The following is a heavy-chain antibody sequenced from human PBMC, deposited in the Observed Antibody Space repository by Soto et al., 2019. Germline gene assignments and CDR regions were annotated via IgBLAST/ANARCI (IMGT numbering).Heavy chain of an antibody. J-gene: IGHJ4*02. Sequence: EVQLVESGGGLVKPGDSLRLSCAVSGLKFSDAYMYWVRQAPGKGLEWVGRIKSKGAGETKEYAAPVKGRFAISRDDSRDKLYLQMNSLKTEDTAVYYCAWDNTGRFRTDHWGQGTLVTVSS. CDR1: GLKFSDAY. CDR3: AWDNTGRFRTDH. V-gene: IGHV3-15*07. CDR2: IKSKGAGETK. D-gene: IGHD2-8*02.